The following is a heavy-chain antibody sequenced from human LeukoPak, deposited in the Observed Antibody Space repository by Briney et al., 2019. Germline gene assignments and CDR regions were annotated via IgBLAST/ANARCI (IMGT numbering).Heavy chain of an antibody. Sequence: GGSLRLSCAASGFTFSSYWMHWVRQAPGKGLVWVSRINTDGSSTSYADSVKGRFSISRDNAKNTLYLQMNSLRAEDTAVYYCAREREYSSSSHFDYWGQGTLVTVSS. V-gene: IGHV3-74*01. CDR2: INTDGSST. CDR1: GFTFSSYW. J-gene: IGHJ4*02. CDR3: AREREYSSSSHFDY. D-gene: IGHD6-6*01.